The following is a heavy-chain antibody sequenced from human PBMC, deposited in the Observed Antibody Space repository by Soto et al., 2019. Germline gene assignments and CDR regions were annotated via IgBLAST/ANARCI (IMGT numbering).Heavy chain of an antibody. Sequence: SETLSLTCTVSGGSISSSSYYWGLIRQPPGKGLEWIGSIYYSGSTYYNPSLKSRVTISVDTSKNQFSLKLSSVTAADTAVYYCARRGSSWYGYYYYGMDVRGQGTTVTVSS. CDR2: IYYSGST. D-gene: IGHD6-13*01. CDR1: GGSISSSSYY. CDR3: ARRGSSWYGYYYYGMDV. V-gene: IGHV4-39*01. J-gene: IGHJ6*02.